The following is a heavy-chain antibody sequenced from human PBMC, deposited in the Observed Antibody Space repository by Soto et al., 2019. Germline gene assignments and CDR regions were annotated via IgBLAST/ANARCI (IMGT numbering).Heavy chain of an antibody. CDR1: GFTFSSYG. D-gene: IGHD2-2*01. CDR2: ISHSGGNT. Sequence: EVQLLESGGGLVQPGGSLRLSCAASGFTFSSYGMSWVRQAPGKGLEWVSAISHSGGNTYYADSVKGRFAISRDNSKNPLYLQMNSLRAEDTAVYYCATFIFCSSTSCYGREGGYWGQGTLATVSS. CDR3: ATFIFCSSTSCYGREGGY. J-gene: IGHJ4*02. V-gene: IGHV3-23*01.